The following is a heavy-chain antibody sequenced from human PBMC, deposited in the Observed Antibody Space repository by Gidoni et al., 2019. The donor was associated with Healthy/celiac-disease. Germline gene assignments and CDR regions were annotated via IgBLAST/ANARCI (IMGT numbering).Heavy chain of an antibody. CDR1: GGSFSGYY. V-gene: IGHV4-34*01. CDR3: ARVSTIAAAWSWWFDP. Sequence: QVQLQQWGAGLLKPSETLSLTCAVYGGSFSGYYWSWIRQPPGKGLEWIGEINHSGSTNYNPSLKSRVTISVDTSKNQFSLKLSSVTAADTAVYYCARVSTIAAAWSWWFDPWGQGTLVTVSS. J-gene: IGHJ5*02. CDR2: INHSGST. D-gene: IGHD6-13*01.